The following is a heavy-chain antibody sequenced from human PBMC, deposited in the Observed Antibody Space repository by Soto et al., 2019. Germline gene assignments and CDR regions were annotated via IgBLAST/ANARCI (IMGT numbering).Heavy chain of an antibody. CDR1: GGSISSYY. D-gene: IGHD3-16*01. V-gene: IGHV4-59*01. CDR2: IYYSGST. CDR3: ARLGIWSYGMDV. J-gene: IGHJ6*02. Sequence: ETLSLTCTVSGGSISSYYWNWIRQPPGKGLEWIGYIYYSGSTNNNPSLKSRVTISVDTSKNQFSLKLRSVTAADTAMYYCARLGIWSYGMDVWGQGTTVTVSS.